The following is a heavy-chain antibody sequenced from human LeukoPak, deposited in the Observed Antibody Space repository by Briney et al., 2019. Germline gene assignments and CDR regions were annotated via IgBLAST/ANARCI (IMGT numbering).Heavy chain of an antibody. CDR3: ARATLYYYDSSGYIDY. J-gene: IGHJ4*02. CDR2: INSDGSST. D-gene: IGHD3-22*01. V-gene: IGHV3-74*01. Sequence: GGSLRLSCAASGFTFSSYWMHWVRQAPGKGLVWVSRINSDGSSTSYADSVKGRFTISRDNAKNTLYLLMNSLRAEDTAVYYCARATLYYYDSSGYIDYWGQGTLVTVSS. CDR1: GFTFSSYW.